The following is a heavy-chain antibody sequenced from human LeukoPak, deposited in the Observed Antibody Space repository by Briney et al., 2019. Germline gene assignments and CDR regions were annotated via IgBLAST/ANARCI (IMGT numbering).Heavy chain of an antibody. V-gene: IGHV1-69*06. D-gene: IGHD4-17*01. J-gene: IGHJ4*02. CDR2: IIPTFGTA. CDR1: GGTFSSYA. CDR3: ARGHTVTKNLDY. Sequence: SVKVSRKASGGTFSSYAISWVRQAPGQGLEWMGGIIPTFGTANYAQKFQGRVTITADKSTSTAYMELSSLRSEDTAVYYCARGHTVTKNLDYWGQGTLVTVSS.